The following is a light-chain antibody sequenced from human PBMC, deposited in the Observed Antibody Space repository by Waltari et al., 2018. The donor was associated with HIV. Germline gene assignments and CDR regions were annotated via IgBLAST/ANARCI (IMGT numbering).Light chain of an antibody. CDR3: QAWDSSTYVV. Sequence: SYELTQPPSVSVSPGQTASITCFGDKLGDKYACWYQQKPGQSPVLVIYQDSKRPSGIPERFSGSNSGNTATLTISGTQAMDEADYYCQAWDSSTYVVFGGGTNLTVL. V-gene: IGLV3-1*01. CDR1: KLGDKY. J-gene: IGLJ2*01. CDR2: QDS.